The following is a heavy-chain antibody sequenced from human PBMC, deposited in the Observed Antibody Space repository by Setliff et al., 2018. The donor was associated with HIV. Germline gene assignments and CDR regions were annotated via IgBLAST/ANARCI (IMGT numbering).Heavy chain of an antibody. J-gene: IGHJ3*02. Sequence: GASVKVSCKVFGYTLTELSRHWVRQAPGKGLEWMGGFDPEDGETIYAQKFQGRVTMTEDTSTDTAYMERSSLRSEDTAVYYCATTRLRKGGATFDIWGQGTMVTVSS. D-gene: IGHD1-26*01. V-gene: IGHV1-24*01. CDR3: ATTRLRKGGATFDI. CDR2: FDPEDGET. CDR1: GYTLTELS.